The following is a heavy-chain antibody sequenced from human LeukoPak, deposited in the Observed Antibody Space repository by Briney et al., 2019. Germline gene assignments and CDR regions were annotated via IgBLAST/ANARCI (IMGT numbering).Heavy chain of an antibody. Sequence: GESLKISCKGSGYSFTNYWIAWVRQMPGRGLEWMGIIYPGDSDTRYSPSFQGQVTISGDRSISTAYLQWSSLKASDTAMYYCARGRYCTSTSCSHFDYWGQGTLVTVSS. CDR1: GYSFTNYW. CDR3: ARGRYCTSTSCSHFDY. D-gene: IGHD2-2*01. CDR2: IYPGDSDT. V-gene: IGHV5-51*01. J-gene: IGHJ4*02.